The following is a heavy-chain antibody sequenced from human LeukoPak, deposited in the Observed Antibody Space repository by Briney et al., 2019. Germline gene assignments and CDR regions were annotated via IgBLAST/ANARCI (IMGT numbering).Heavy chain of an antibody. V-gene: IGHV1-46*01. CDR1: GGTFSRYA. J-gene: IGHJ4*02. D-gene: IGHD2-8*01. CDR3: ARDYVDDIPMIKDY. Sequence: GASVKVSCKASGGTFSRYAINWVRQAPGQGLEWMGKINLSGGSTTYAQKFQGRVTMTRDTSTSTVYMELSSLRSEDTAVYYCARDYVDDIPMIKDYWGQGTLVTVSS. CDR2: INLSGGST.